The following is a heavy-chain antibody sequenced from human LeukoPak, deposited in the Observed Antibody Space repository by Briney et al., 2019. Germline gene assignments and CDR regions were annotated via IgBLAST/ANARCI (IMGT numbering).Heavy chain of an antibody. J-gene: IGHJ4*02. CDR2: VSTSGSTM. CDR1: GFTLSGYE. Sequence: PGGSLRLSCAASGFTLSGYEMNWARQAPGRGLEWLSYVSTSGSTMYYADSVKGRFTISRDKAKNSLYLQMNSLRAEDTAIYYCAREGMVATFDYWGQGTLVTVSS. CDR3: AREGMVATFDY. V-gene: IGHV3-48*03. D-gene: IGHD5-12*01.